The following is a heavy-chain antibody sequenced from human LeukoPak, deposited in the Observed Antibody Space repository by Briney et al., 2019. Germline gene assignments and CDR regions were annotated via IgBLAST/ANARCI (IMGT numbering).Heavy chain of an antibody. CDR2: IKQGGSEK. J-gene: IGHJ4*02. CDR3: ARDAYRERYFDY. CDR1: GFTFCRYW. V-gene: IGHV3-7*01. D-gene: IGHD1-26*01. Sequence: PGGSLSLSSAASGFTFCRYWMSWLRPAPGMGLEWVANIKQGGSEKYYVDSVRGRFTISRDNAKNSLYLQMNSLRAEDTAVYFCARDAYRERYFDYWGQGTLVTVSS.